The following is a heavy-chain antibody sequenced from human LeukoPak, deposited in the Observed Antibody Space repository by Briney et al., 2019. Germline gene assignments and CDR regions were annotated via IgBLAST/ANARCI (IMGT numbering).Heavy chain of an antibody. CDR2: IYNNGGST. CDR3: AKDSLGVARY. CDR1: GFTFSSYA. Sequence: GGSLRLSCGASGFTFSSYAMTWVRQAPGKGLEWVSNIYNNGGSTYYADSVKGRFTISRDNSKSTLYLQMNSLRAEDTAIYYCAKDSLGVARYWGQGTLVTVSS. D-gene: IGHD6-19*01. V-gene: IGHV3-23*01. J-gene: IGHJ4*02.